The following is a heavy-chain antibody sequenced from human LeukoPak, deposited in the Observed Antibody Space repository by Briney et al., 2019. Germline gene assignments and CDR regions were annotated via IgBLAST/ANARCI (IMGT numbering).Heavy chain of an antibody. J-gene: IGHJ4*02. CDR2: IIPIFGTA. D-gene: IGHD5-18*01. CDR1: GGTFSSYA. CDR3: AQGRLRGYSYGKDY. Sequence: SVKVSCKASGGTFSSYAISWVLQAPGQGLEWMGGIIPIFGTANYAQKFQGRVTITADESTSTAYMELSSLRSEDTAVYYCAQGRLRGYSYGKDYWGQGTLVTVSS. V-gene: IGHV1-69*13.